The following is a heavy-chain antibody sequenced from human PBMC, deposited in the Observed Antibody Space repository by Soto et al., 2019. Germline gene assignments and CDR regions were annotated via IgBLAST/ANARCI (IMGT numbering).Heavy chain of an antibody. CDR3: ARDLTIVPATHPRLENYGMDV. D-gene: IGHD2-2*01. V-gene: IGHV1-18*01. Sequence: ASVKVSCKASGYSFTSYGISWVRRAPGQGLEWMGWISPYNGHTQFVERFQGRVTMTTDTSTKTAYMELRNLRSDDTAHYYCARDLTIVPATHPRLENYGMDVRGQGTTVTVSS. CDR1: GYSFTSYG. CDR2: ISPYNGHT. J-gene: IGHJ6*02.